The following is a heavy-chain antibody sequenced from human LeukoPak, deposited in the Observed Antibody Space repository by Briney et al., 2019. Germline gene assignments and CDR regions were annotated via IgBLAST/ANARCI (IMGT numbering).Heavy chain of an antibody. D-gene: IGHD6-13*01. V-gene: IGHV1-2*02. CDR1: GYTFTGYY. CDR2: INPNSGGT. J-gene: IGHJ4*02. Sequence: ASVRVSCKASGYTFTGYYMHWVRQAPGQGLEWMGWINPNSGGTNYAQKFQGRVTMTRDTSISTAYMELSRLRSDDTAVYYCAREDGSSWPNFDYWGRGTLVTVSS. CDR3: AREDGSSWPNFDY.